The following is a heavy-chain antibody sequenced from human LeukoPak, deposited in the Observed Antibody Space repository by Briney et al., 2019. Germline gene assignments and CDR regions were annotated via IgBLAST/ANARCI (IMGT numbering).Heavy chain of an antibody. CDR2: IKSKTDGGTT. CDR1: GFTFRNAW. J-gene: IGHJ5*02. V-gene: IGHV3-15*01. D-gene: IGHD6-19*01. Sequence: GWSLRLSCAASGFTFRNAWMSWVRQAPGKGLEWVGRIKSKTDGGTTGYAAPVKGRFTISRDDSKNTLYLQMNSLKTEDTAVYYCTTANPSPNSRGWYEDWFDPWGQGTLVTVSS. CDR3: TTANPSPNSRGWYEDWFDP.